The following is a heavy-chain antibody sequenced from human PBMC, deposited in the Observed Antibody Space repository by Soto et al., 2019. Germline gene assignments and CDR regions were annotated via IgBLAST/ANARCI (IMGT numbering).Heavy chain of an antibody. CDR3: ARAGELKREPGRWLDL. CDR1: GYTFTSYG. J-gene: IGHJ5*02. V-gene: IGHV1-18*01. Sequence: GASVKVSCKASGYTFTSYGISWVRQAPGQGLEWMGWISAYNGNTNYAQKLQGRVTMTTDTSTSTAYMELRSLRSDDTAVYYCARAGELKREPGRWLDLWGQGTLGTVSS. D-gene: IGHD1-1*01. CDR2: ISAYNGNT.